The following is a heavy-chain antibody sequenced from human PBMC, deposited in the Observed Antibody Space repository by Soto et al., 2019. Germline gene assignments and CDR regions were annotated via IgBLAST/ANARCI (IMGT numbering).Heavy chain of an antibody. CDR2: IKQDGSEK. CDR3: ARGSLPINYYYYYYMDV. CDR1: GFTFSSYW. D-gene: IGHD1-20*01. Sequence: EVQLVESGGGLVQPGGSLRLSCAASGFTFSSYWMSWVRQAPGKGLEWVANIKQDGSEKYYVDSVKGRFTISRDNAKNSLYLQMNSLRAEDTAVYYCARGSLPINYYYYYYMDVWGKGTAVTVSS. V-gene: IGHV3-7*01. J-gene: IGHJ6*03.